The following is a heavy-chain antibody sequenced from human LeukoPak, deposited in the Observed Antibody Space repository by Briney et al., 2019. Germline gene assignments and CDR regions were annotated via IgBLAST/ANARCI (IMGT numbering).Heavy chain of an antibody. V-gene: IGHV3-11*01. Sequence: GGSLRLSCAASGFTFSDYYMSWIRQAPGKGLEWVSYISSSGSTIYYADSVKGRFTISRDNSKNTLYLQMNSLRAEDTAVYYCAKGVTMIVVVRYFDLWGRGTLVTVSS. CDR1: GFTFSDYY. J-gene: IGHJ2*01. D-gene: IGHD3-22*01. CDR2: ISSSGSTI. CDR3: AKGVTMIVVVRYFDL.